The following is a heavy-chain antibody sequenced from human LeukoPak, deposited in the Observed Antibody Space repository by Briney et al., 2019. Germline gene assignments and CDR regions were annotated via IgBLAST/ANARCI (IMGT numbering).Heavy chain of an antibody. CDR3: ARPGYSYGYSAFDY. J-gene: IGHJ4*02. V-gene: IGHV3-23*01. CDR2: ISGSGGST. CDR1: GFTFSSYA. Sequence: PGGSLRPSCAASGFTFSSYAMSWVRQAPGKGLEWVSAISGSGGSTYYADSVKGRFTISRDNSKNTLYLQMNSLRAEDTAVYYCARPGYSYGYSAFDYWGQGTLVTVSS. D-gene: IGHD5-18*01.